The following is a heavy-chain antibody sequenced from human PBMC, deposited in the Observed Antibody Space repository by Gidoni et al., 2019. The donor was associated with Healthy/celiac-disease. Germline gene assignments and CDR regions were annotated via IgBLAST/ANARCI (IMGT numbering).Heavy chain of an antibody. CDR3: ARDRRGAARLYYYYYGMDV. CDR2: IWYDGSNK. Sequence: QVQLVESGGGVVQPGRSLRLSCAASGFTFSSYGMHWVRQAPGKGLEWVAVIWYDGSNKYYADSVKGRFTISRDNSKNTLYLQMNSLRAEDTAVYYCARDRRGAARLYYYYYGMDVWGQGTTVTVSS. V-gene: IGHV3-33*01. D-gene: IGHD6-6*01. J-gene: IGHJ6*02. CDR1: GFTFSSYG.